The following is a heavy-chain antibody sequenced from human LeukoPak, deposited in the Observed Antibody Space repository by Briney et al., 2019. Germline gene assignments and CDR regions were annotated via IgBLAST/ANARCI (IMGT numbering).Heavy chain of an antibody. Sequence: PSETLSLTCTVSGGSINSYYWSWIRQPPGKGLEWIGYIYYSGSTNYNPSLKSRVTISVDTSKNQFSLKLSSVTAADTAVYYCARDSGIAAAGRVKDYYYYGMDVWGQGTTVTVSS. V-gene: IGHV4-59*01. CDR1: GGSINSYY. J-gene: IGHJ6*02. D-gene: IGHD6-13*01. CDR2: IYYSGST. CDR3: ARDSGIAAAGRVKDYYYYGMDV.